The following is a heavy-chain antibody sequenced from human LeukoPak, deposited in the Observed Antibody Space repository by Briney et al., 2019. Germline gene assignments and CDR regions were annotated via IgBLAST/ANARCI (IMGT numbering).Heavy chain of an antibody. Sequence: ASVKVSCKASGYTFSVYFIHWVRQAPGQGLEWMGWVNPNGGGPIYAQKFRGRVTMTRDTSINTAYMELSGLRFDDTAVYYCARVFGSGSFYSHWGQGTLVTVSS. CDR1: GYTFSVYF. CDR2: VNPNGGGP. D-gene: IGHD3-10*01. J-gene: IGHJ4*02. CDR3: ARVFGSGSFYSH. V-gene: IGHV1-2*02.